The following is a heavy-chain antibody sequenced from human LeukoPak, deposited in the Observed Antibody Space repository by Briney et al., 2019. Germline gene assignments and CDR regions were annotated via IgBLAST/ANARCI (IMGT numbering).Heavy chain of an antibody. CDR1: GFTFSNYA. CDR2: LSDSGRTT. J-gene: IGHJ4*02. D-gene: IGHD2-15*01. Sequence: PGGSLRLSCAASGFTFSNYATTWVRQAPGKGLEWVSGLSDSGRTTYYTGSLKGRFTISRDNSKNTLYLQMNSLRAEETAIYYCAKGGSSGGSCYFDYWGQGTLVSVSS. CDR3: AKGGSSGGSCYFDY. V-gene: IGHV3-23*01.